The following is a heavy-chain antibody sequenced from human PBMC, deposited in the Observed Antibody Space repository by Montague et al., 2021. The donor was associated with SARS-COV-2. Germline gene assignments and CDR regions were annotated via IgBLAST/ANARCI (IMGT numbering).Heavy chain of an antibody. CDR3: ARDSGYYDSSGYSYDAFDI. J-gene: IGHJ3*02. V-gene: IGHV4-31*03. D-gene: IGHD3-22*01. Sequence: TLSPTCTVSGGSISSGGYYWSWIRQHPGKGLEWIGYIYHTGSTHYNPSLKSRVTISKETSKNHFSLNLSSVTAADSAVYYCARDSGYYDSSGYSYDAFDIWGQGTKVTVPS. CDR2: IYHTGST. CDR1: GGSISSGGYY.